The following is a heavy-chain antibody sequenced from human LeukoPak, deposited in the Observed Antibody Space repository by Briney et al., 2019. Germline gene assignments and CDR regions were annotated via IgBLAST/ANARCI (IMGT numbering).Heavy chain of an antibody. Sequence: GGSLRLSCVASGFTFSDYYMTWVRQPPGKGLEWVANIKQDGSEKYYVDSVKGRFTISRDNSKNSLYLQMNSLRTEDTALYYCAKGKNTGSYLSHVDYWGQGTLVTVSS. J-gene: IGHJ4*02. CDR3: AKGKNTGSYLSHVDY. CDR1: GFTFSDYY. D-gene: IGHD3-10*01. V-gene: IGHV3-7*03. CDR2: IKQDGSEK.